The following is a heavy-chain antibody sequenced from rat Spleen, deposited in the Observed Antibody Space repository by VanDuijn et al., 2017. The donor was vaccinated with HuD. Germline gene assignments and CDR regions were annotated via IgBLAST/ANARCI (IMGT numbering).Heavy chain of an antibody. CDR1: GFTFSNFP. Sequence: EVQLVESGGDLVQPGRSVRLSCAASGFTFSNFPMAWVRQAPTKGLEWVATISTRGGSTYYSDSVKGRFTISRDTAKSTLYLQMNSLRSEDTATYYCTRDNERSYVMDAWGQGASVTVSS. J-gene: IGHJ4*01. CDR2: ISTRGGST. V-gene: IGHV5-46*01. CDR3: TRDNERSYVMDA.